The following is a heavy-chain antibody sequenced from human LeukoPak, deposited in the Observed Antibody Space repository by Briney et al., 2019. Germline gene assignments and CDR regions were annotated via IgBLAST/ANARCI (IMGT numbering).Heavy chain of an antibody. V-gene: IGHV3-30*02. J-gene: IGHJ4*02. D-gene: IGHD6-19*01. CDR3: AKDGDSSGWYIDY. CDR2: IRYDGSNK. Sequence: GGSLRLSCAASGFTFSSYGMHWVRQAPGKGLEWVAFIRYDGSNKYYADSVKGRFTISRDNSKNTLYLQMNSLRAEDTAVYYCAKDGDSSGWYIDYWGQGTLVTVSS. CDR1: GFTFSSYG.